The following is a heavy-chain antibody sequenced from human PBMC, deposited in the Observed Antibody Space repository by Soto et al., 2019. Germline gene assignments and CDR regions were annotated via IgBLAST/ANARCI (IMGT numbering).Heavy chain of an antibody. J-gene: IGHJ5*01. Sequence: ASVKVSCKASGYPLTVYDINWVRRATGQGLEWMGWMNPNTGDTGYAQKFQGRVTLTRNTSRNIAYMELSSRRPEDTAVYYCARGRVRGYNWFDSWGQGTLVTVSS. D-gene: IGHD3-10*01. CDR2: MNPNTGDT. CDR1: GYPLTVYD. CDR3: ARGRVRGYNWFDS. V-gene: IGHV1-8*01.